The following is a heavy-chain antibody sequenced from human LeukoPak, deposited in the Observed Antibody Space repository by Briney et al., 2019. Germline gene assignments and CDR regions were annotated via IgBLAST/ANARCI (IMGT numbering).Heavy chain of an antibody. CDR2: IVVGSGNT. CDR3: PAVLDLYCSRTICPPTCDWFAP. CDR1: GCIFTRSA. Sequence: SVKVSCQASGCIFTRSARQWARQARGQRGEWVGWIVVGSGNTNYAQKFQERVTNTRGMATTPAYLELSSLRSEDKAADYCPAVLDLYCSRTICPPTCDWFAPWGQGALVTVSS. V-gene: IGHV1-58*02. J-gene: IGHJ5*02. D-gene: IGHD2-2*01.